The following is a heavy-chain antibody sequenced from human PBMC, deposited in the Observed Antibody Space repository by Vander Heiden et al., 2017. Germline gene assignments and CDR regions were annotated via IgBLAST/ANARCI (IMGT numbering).Heavy chain of an antibody. D-gene: IGHD2-15*01. Sequence: PSRGLEWLGSTYYRSKWYNDYAVSVKSRITINPDTSKSQFSLQLNSGTPEDTAVYYCSRAGSCYTFPYYYYVMDVCGQGTTVTVSS. CDR3: SRAGSCYTFPYYYYVMDV. V-gene: IGHV6-1*01. J-gene: IGHJ6*02. CDR2: TYYRSKWYN.